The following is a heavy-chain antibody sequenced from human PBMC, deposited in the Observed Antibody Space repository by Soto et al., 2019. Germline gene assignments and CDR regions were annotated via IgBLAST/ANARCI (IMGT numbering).Heavy chain of an antibody. Sequence: PGGSLRLSCAASGFTFSSYAMSWVRQAPGRGLEWVSSISPSSSFLSYADSLKGRFTISRDNAKSSVNLQMNSLRAEDTAVYYCARVGTDYGSGSPYYSDHWGQGTLVTVSS. CDR2: ISPSSSFL. CDR1: GFTFSSYA. J-gene: IGHJ4*02. V-gene: IGHV3-21*06. D-gene: IGHD3-10*01. CDR3: ARVGTDYGSGSPYYSDH.